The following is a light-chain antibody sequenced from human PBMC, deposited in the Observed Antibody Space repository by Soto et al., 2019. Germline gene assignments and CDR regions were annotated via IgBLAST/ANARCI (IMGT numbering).Light chain of an antibody. CDR2: DAS. V-gene: IGKV1-33*01. Sequence: DIRMTQSASTLSASVGDRVTITWQASQNINNYLNWYQHKPGRAPKLLIYDASNLEAGVPSRFRGGGSGTDFTFTISRLQPEDIATYYCQQYENLPTFGQGTRLEIK. CDR3: QQYENLPT. CDR1: QNINNY. J-gene: IGKJ5*01.